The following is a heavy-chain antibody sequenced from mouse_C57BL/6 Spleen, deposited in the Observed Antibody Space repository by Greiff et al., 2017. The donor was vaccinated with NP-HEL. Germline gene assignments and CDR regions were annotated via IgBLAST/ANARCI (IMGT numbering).Heavy chain of an antibody. J-gene: IGHJ2*01. CDR2: ISSGSSTI. CDR3: ARRYSNYFDY. D-gene: IGHD2-5*01. CDR1: GFTFSDYG. Sequence: EVKLMESGGGLVKPGGSLKLSCAASGFTFSDYGMHWVRQAPEKGLEWVAYISSGSSTIYYADTVKGRFTISRDNAKNTLFLQMTSLRSEDTAMYYCARRYSNYFDYWGQGTTLTVSS. V-gene: IGHV5-17*01.